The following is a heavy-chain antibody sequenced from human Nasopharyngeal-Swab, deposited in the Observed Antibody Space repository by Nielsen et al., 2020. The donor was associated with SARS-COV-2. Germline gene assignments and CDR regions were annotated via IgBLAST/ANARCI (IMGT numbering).Heavy chain of an antibody. CDR1: GFTVSSNE. CDR3: KKKYHVLRFLEWSPSYYFDY. D-gene: IGHD3-3*01. CDR2: ISGGST. J-gene: IGHJ4*02. Sequence: GGSLRLSCAGSGFTVSSNEMSWVRQAPGKGLEWVSSISGGSTNYADSREGRVTISRDNSKNTLHLQMNSLRAEDTAVYYCKKKYHVLRFLEWSPSYYFDYWGQGTLVTVSS. V-gene: IGHV3-38-3*01.